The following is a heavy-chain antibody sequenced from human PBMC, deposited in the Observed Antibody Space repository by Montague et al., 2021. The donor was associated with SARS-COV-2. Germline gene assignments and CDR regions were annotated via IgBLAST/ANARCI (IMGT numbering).Heavy chain of an antibody. D-gene: IGHD6-13*01. V-gene: IGHV3-7*01. CDR3: ARMGSSWYVRYYYYYGMDV. CDR1: GFTFSSYW. CDR2: IKQDGGEK. Sequence: SLRLSCAASGFTFSSYWMSWVRQAPGKGLEWVANIKQDGGEKYYVDSVKGRFTIPRDNAKNSLYLQMNSLRAEDTAVYYCARMGSSWYVRYYYYYGMDVWGQGTTVTVSS. J-gene: IGHJ6*02.